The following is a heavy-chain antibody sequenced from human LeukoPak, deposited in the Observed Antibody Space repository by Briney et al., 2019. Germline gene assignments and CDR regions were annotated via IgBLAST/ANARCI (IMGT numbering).Heavy chain of an antibody. V-gene: IGHV3-74*01. D-gene: IGHD3-16*01. CDR2: ITRGGSST. Sequence: GGALRLSCAPSGFTFSSSWMHWVRDAPGKGLLWFSRITRGGSSTTYADSVKRRFPTSRDNAKNTLYLQMDSLRDDDTAVYYCARDPGYESWSPFWGGMDVWGNGTTVIVS. CDR1: GFTFSSSW. J-gene: IGHJ6*03. CDR3: ARDPGYESWSPFWGGMDV.